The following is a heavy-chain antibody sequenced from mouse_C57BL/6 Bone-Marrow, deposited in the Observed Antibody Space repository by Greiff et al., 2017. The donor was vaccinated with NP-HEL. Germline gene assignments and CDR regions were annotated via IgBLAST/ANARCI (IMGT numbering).Heavy chain of an antibody. CDR3: AKQYSSGYRGDAMDY. V-gene: IGHV2-9*01. Sequence: VHLVESGPGLVAPSQSLSITCTVSGFSLTSYGVDWVRQPPGKGLEWLGVIWGGGSTNYNSALMSRLSISKDNSKSQVFLKMNSLQTDDTAMYYCAKQYSSGYRGDAMDYWGQGTSVTVSS. D-gene: IGHD3-2*02. J-gene: IGHJ4*01. CDR2: IWGGGST. CDR1: GFSLTSYG.